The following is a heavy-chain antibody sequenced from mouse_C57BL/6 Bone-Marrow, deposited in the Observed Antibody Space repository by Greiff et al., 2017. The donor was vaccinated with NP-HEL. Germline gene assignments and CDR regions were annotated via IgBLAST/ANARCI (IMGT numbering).Heavy chain of an antibody. Sequence: QVQLQQPGAELVKPGASVKMSCKASGYTFTSYWITWVKQRPGQGLEWIGDIYPGSGSTNYNEKFKSKATLTVDTSSSTAYMQLSSLTSEDSAVYDCARLRSYSNYLDYWGQGTTLTVSS. V-gene: IGHV1-55*01. J-gene: IGHJ2*01. CDR3: ARLRSYSNYLDY. D-gene: IGHD2-5*01. CDR2: IYPGSGST. CDR1: GYTFTSYW.